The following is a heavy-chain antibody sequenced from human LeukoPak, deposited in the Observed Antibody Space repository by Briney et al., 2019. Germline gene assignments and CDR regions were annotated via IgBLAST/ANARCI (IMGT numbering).Heavy chain of an antibody. CDR1: GFTFSSYA. V-gene: IGHV3-23*01. Sequence: PGGSLRLSCAASGFTFSSYAMSWVRQAPGKGLEWVSAISGSGGSTYYADSVKGRFTISRDNSKNTLYLQMNSLRAEDTAVYYCARLYNWNSGFDPWGQGTLVTVSS. CDR3: ARLYNWNSGFDP. D-gene: IGHD1-7*01. J-gene: IGHJ5*02. CDR2: ISGSGGST.